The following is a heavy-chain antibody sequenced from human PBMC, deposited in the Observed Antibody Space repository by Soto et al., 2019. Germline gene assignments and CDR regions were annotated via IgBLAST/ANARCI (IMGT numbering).Heavy chain of an antibody. J-gene: IGHJ4*02. CDR3: ARLRPPGIYYYDSSGYFDY. CDR1: GGSISSSSYY. CDR2: IYYSGST. Sequence: SETLSLTCTVSGGSISSSSYYWGWIRQPPGKGLEWIGSIYYSGSTYYNPSLKSRVTISVDTSKNQFSLKLSSVTAADTAVYYCARLRPPGIYYYDSSGYFDYWGQGTLVTVS. V-gene: IGHV4-39*01. D-gene: IGHD3-22*01.